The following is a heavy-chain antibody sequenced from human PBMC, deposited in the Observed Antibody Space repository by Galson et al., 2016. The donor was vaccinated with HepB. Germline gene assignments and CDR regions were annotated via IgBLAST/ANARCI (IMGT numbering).Heavy chain of an antibody. D-gene: IGHD6-19*01. Sequence: SLRLSCTASGYTFSSYAMTWVRQAPGQGLEWVSAGYAGGGGTHYADSVKGRFTMSRDISTNTLYLEMHSLRAYDTAVYYCARCDRYGRGWYGKNDDWGQGTLVTVSS. V-gene: IGHV3-23*01. CDR2: GYAGGGGT. J-gene: IGHJ4*02. CDR3: ARCDRYGRGWYGKNDD. CDR1: GYTFSSYA.